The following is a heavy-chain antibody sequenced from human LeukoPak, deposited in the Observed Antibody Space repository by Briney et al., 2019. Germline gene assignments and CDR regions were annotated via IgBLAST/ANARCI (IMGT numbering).Heavy chain of an antibody. Sequence: SETLSLTCAVSGDSISSSNWWTWVRQPPGKGLEWIGEIYHSGNTYYNPSLKSRITISVDTSENRFSLKLSSVTATDTAVYYCARDCSGGSCYGAFDIWGQGTMVTVSS. V-gene: IGHV4-4*02. CDR1: GDSISSSNW. CDR3: ARDCSGGSCYGAFDI. J-gene: IGHJ3*02. CDR2: IYHSGNT. D-gene: IGHD2-15*01.